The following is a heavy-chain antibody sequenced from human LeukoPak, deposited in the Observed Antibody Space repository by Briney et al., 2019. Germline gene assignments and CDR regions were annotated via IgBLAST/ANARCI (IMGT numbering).Heavy chain of an antibody. Sequence: GASVKVSCKASGGTFSSYAISWVRQAPGQGLEWMGWISAYNGNTNYAQKLQGRVTMTTDTSTSTAYMELRSLRSDDTAVYYCARVWLGGVLLWFGEHNWFDPWGQGTLVTVSS. CDR1: GGTFSSYA. D-gene: IGHD3-10*01. CDR3: ARVWLGGVLLWFGEHNWFDP. CDR2: ISAYNGNT. J-gene: IGHJ5*02. V-gene: IGHV1-18*01.